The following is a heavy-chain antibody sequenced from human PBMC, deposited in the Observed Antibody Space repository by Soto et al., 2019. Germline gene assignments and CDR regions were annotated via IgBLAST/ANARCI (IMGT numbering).Heavy chain of an antibody. J-gene: IGHJ3*02. CDR3: ARDIPYCGGVCHDAFDI. D-gene: IGHD2-21*02. CDR2: IYSGGST. Sequence: PGGSLRLSCAAFGFTVSSNYMNWVRQAPGKGLEWVSVIYSGGSTYYADSVKGRFTISRDNSKNTLYLEMNSLRAEDTAVYYCARDIPYCGGVCHDAFDIWGQGTMVTVSS. CDR1: GFTVSSNY. V-gene: IGHV3-53*01.